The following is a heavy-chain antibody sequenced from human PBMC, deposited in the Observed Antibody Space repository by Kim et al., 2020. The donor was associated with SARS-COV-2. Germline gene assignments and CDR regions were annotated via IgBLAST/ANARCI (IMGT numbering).Heavy chain of an antibody. CDR2: ISYDGSNK. D-gene: IGHD2-2*01. J-gene: IGHJ6*02. Sequence: GGSLRLSCAASGFTFSSYAMHWVRQAPGKGLEWVAVISYDGSNKYYADSVKGRFTISRDNSKNTLYLQMNSLRAEDTAVYYCARGGGYCSSTSCYYGMDVWGQGTTVTVSS. V-gene: IGHV3-30*04. CDR3: ARGGGYCSSTSCYYGMDV. CDR1: GFTFSSYA.